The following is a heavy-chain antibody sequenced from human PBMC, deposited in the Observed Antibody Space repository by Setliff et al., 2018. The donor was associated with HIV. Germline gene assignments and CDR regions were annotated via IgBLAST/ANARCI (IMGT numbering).Heavy chain of an antibody. D-gene: IGHD3-3*01. V-gene: IGHV4-61*09. Sequence: SETLSLTCTVSGASVTGGAYYWSWIRLPAGKGPQWIGHVHTNVRTNYYPSLNSRVTISADISKNEFSLNLRSVTAADTAVYFCARDRFGVPANDWGQGILVTVSS. J-gene: IGHJ4*02. CDR3: ARDRFGVPAND. CDR1: GASVTGGAYY. CDR2: VHTNVRT.